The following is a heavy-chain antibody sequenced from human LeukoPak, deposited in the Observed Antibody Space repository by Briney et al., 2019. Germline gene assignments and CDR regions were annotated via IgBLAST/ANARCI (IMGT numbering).Heavy chain of an antibody. V-gene: IGHV3-48*01. Sequence: GGSLRLSCAASGFTFSSYSMNWVRQAPGKGLEWVSYISSSSSTIYYADSVKGRFTISRDNSKNTLYLQMNSLRAEDTAVYYCAKGRELPLPCYFDYWGQGTLVTVSS. CDR1: GFTFSSYS. CDR2: ISSSSSTI. CDR3: AKGRELPLPCYFDY. D-gene: IGHD1-26*01. J-gene: IGHJ4*02.